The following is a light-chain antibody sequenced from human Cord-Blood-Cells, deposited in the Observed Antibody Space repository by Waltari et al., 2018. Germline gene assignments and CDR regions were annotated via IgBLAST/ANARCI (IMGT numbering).Light chain of an antibody. CDR3: SSYAGSNYV. CDR1: SSDVGGSNY. CDR2: EVS. J-gene: IGLJ1*01. V-gene: IGLV2-8*01. Sequence: QSALTQPPSAPGSPGQSVTISCTGTSSDVGGSNYVSWYQQHPGKAPKLMIYEVSKRPSGVPDRFSGSKSGNTASLTVSGLQAEDEADYYCSSYAGSNYVFGTGTKVTVL.